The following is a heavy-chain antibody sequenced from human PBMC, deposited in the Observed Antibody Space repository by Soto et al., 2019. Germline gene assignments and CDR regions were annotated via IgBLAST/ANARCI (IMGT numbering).Heavy chain of an antibody. CDR3: TTAHLPVVVPAADSWYFDY. Sequence: GGSLRLSCAASGFTFSNAWMSWVRQAPGKGLEWVGRIKSKTDGGTTDYAAPVKGRFTISRDDSKNTLYLQMNSLKTEDTAVYYCTTAHLPVVVPAADSWYFDYWGQGPLGTVSS. V-gene: IGHV3-15*01. J-gene: IGHJ4*02. CDR1: GFTFSNAW. CDR2: IKSKTDGGTT. D-gene: IGHD2-2*01.